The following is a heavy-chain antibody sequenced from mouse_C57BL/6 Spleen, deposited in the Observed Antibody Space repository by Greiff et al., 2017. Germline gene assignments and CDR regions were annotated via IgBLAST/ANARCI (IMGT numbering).Heavy chain of an antibody. Sequence: QVQLQQPGAELVKPGASVKLSCKASGYTFTSYWMHWVKQRPGQVLEWIGMIHPNSGSTNYNEKFKSKATLTVDKSSSTAYMQLSSLTSEDSAVYYCARDSKSAMDYWGQGTSVTVSS. V-gene: IGHV1-64*01. CDR1: GYTFTSYW. D-gene: IGHD2-5*01. J-gene: IGHJ4*01. CDR2: IHPNSGST. CDR3: ARDSKSAMDY.